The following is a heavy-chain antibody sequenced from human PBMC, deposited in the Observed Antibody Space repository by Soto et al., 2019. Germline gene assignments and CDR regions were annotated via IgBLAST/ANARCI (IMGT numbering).Heavy chain of an antibody. CDR3: VISSKEAFGAFDI. CDR1: GGTFSSYA. V-gene: IGHV1-69*12. J-gene: IGHJ3*02. CDR2: IIPIFGTA. Sequence: QVQLVQSGAEVKTPGSSVKVSCKASGGTFSSYAISWVRQAPGQGLEWMGGIIPIFGTANYAQKFQGRGTITADESTSTAYMELSSLRSEDTAVYYCVISSKEAFGAFDIWGQGTMVTVSS. D-gene: IGHD3-3*02.